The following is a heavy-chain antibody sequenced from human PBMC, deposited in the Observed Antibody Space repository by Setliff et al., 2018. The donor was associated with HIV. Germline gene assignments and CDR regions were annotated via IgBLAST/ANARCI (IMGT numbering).Heavy chain of an antibody. CDR3: ARVSRNLYGHLDGFDI. V-gene: IGHV5-51*01. Sequence: PGESLKISCQGSGYSFNTYWIGWVRQRPGKGLGWMGIVYPGDSETRYSPSFQGQVTISVDKSFNTAYLQWSSLRASDTTMYYCARVSRNLYGHLDGFDIWGHGTMVTVSS. J-gene: IGHJ3*02. CDR1: GYSFNTYW. CDR2: VYPGDSET. D-gene: IGHD3-10*01.